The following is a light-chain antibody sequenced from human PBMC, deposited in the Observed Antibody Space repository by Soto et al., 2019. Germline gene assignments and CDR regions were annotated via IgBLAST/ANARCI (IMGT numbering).Light chain of an antibody. J-gene: IGKJ4*01. Sequence: AIQLSQYTSSLSASVGDRVTITCRASQGISSALAWYQQKPGKAPKLLIYYASSLESGVPSRFSGSGSGTDFTLTISSLQPEDFATYYCQQFNSYSSLTFGGGTKVDIK. V-gene: IGKV1-13*02. CDR2: YAS. CDR3: QQFNSYSSLT. CDR1: QGISSA.